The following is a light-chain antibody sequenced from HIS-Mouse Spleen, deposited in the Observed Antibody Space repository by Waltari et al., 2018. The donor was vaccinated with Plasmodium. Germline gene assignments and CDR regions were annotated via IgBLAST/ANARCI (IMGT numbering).Light chain of an antibody. V-gene: IGLV3-10*01. CDR2: EDS. Sequence: SYELTQPPAVYVSPGHTARITCSGDALPKQYASWYQQQSGQAPVLVIYEDSKRPSGIPERFSGSSSGTMATLTISGAQVEDEADYYCYSTDSSGNHRVFGGGTKLTVL. CDR1: ALPKQY. CDR3: YSTDSSGNHRV. J-gene: IGLJ3*02.